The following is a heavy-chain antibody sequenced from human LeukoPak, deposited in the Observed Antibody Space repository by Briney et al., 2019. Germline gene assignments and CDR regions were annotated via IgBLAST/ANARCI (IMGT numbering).Heavy chain of an antibody. D-gene: IGHD6-13*01. CDR1: GGSINSYY. CDR2: VYYNGNI. V-gene: IGHV4-59*01. J-gene: IGHJ6*02. Sequence: SETLSLTCTVSGGSINSYYWSWIRQPPGKGLEWIGYVYYNGNINYNPSFKSRATISVDTSKNQFSLKLSSVTAADTAVYYCARDGGSSWSHQYGLDVWARGPRSPSP. CDR3: ARDGGSSWSHQYGLDV.